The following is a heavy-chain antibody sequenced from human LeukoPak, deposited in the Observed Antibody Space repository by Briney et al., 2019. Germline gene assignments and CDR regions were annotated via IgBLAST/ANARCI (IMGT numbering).Heavy chain of an antibody. Sequence: SETLSLTCTVSGGSISSGSYYWGWIRQPPGKGLEWIGSIYYSGSTYYNPSLKSRVTISVDTSKNQFSLKLSSVTAADTAVYYCARGYARFNYYYMDVWDKGTTVTVSS. D-gene: IGHD1-1*01. J-gene: IGHJ6*03. CDR1: GGSISSGSYY. CDR2: IYYSGST. CDR3: ARGYARFNYYYMDV. V-gene: IGHV4-39*07.